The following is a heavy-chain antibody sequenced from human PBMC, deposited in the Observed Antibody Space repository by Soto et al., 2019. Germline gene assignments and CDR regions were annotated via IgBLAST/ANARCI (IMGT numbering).Heavy chain of an antibody. J-gene: IGHJ5*02. D-gene: IGHD5-12*01. CDR1: GYTFFTYD. CDR2: ISTYSGDT. V-gene: IGHV1-18*01. CDR3: ARHHGPTTSENWFDP. Sequence: ASGKVSCNVSGYTFFTYDISWVRQAPGQGLEWMGWISTYSGDTKYAQKFQGRVTMTTDTSTTTAYLELRSLRSDDTAVYYCARHHGPTTSENWFDPWGKGPLVTISS.